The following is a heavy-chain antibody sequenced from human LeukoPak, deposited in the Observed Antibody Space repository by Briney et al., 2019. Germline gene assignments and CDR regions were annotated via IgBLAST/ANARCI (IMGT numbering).Heavy chain of an antibody. CDR2: ISAYNGNT. Sequence: ASVKVSCKASGYTFTSYGISWVRQAPGQGLEWMGWISAYNGNTNYAQKLQGRVTMTTDTSTSTAYMELRSLRSEDTAVYYCARFYGTVSSAKSNYYYYYGMDVWGQGTTVTVSS. V-gene: IGHV1-18*01. D-gene: IGHD4-17*01. J-gene: IGHJ6*02. CDR1: GYTFTSYG. CDR3: ARFYGTVSSAKSNYYYYYGMDV.